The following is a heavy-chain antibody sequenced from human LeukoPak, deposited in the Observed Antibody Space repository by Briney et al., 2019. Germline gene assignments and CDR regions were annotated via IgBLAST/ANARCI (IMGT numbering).Heavy chain of an antibody. Sequence: ASVKVSCKASGYTFTSYGISWVRQAPGQGLEWMGWISAYNGNTNYAQKLQGRVTVTTDTSTSTAYMELRSLRSDDTAVYYCARDSSSWYLGYYYYGMDVWGQGTTVTVSS. CDR2: ISAYNGNT. D-gene: IGHD6-13*01. V-gene: IGHV1-18*01. CDR1: GYTFTSYG. CDR3: ARDSSSWYLGYYYYGMDV. J-gene: IGHJ6*02.